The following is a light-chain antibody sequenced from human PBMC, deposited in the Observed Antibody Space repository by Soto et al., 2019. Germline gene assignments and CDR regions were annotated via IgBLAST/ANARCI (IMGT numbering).Light chain of an antibody. CDR3: QQSYSTPIT. CDR1: QSISSY. Sequence: DIQMTQSPSSLSASVGDRVTITCRASQSISSYLNWYQQKPGKAPQLLIYAASSLQSGVPSRFSGSGSWTDFTLTISSLQPEDFATYYCQQSYSTPITFGQGTRLEIK. J-gene: IGKJ5*01. CDR2: AAS. V-gene: IGKV1-39*01.